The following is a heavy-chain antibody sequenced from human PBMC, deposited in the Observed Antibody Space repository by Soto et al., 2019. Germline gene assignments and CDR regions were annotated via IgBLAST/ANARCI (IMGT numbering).Heavy chain of an antibody. J-gene: IGHJ4*02. D-gene: IGHD3-16*01. CDR3: ARDGGAY. CDR2: MSYDGSNK. Sequence: QVQLVESGGGVVQPGRSLRLSCAASGFTFSSYARHWVRRAPGKGLEWMAVMSYDGSNKYYADSVKGRFTISRDNAKNTLYLLMNSLRPEDTALYYCARDGGAYWGQGTLVIVSS. V-gene: IGHV3-30-3*01. CDR1: GFTFSSYA.